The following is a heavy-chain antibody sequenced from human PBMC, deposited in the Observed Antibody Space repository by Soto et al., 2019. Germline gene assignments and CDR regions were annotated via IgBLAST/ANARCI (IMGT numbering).Heavy chain of an antibody. CDR2: INSDGSST. Sequence: EVQLVESGGDLVQPGGSLRLSCAASGFTFTSYWMHWVRQAPGKGLVWVSRINSDGSSTSYADSVKGRFTISRDNAKNTLYLQIDSLRAQDTAVFYRARGLKNYYGTNIWGQCTTVTASS. CDR3: ARGLKNYYGTNI. J-gene: IGHJ6*02. V-gene: IGHV3-74*01. CDR1: GFTFTSYW.